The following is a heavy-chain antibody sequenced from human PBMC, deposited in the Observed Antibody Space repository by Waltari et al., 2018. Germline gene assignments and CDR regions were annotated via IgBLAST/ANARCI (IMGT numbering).Heavy chain of an antibody. CDR2: IYHSGST. CDR3: ARNQGGAVALPGY. CDR1: GYSISSGYY. Sequence: QVQLQESGPGLVKPSETLSLTCAVSGYSISSGYYWGWIRQPPGKGLEWIGSIYHSGSTSYNPSLKSRVTISVDTSKNQFSLKLSSVTAADPAVYYGARNQGGAVALPGYWGQGTLVTVSS. D-gene: IGHD6-19*01. J-gene: IGHJ4*02. V-gene: IGHV4-38-2*01.